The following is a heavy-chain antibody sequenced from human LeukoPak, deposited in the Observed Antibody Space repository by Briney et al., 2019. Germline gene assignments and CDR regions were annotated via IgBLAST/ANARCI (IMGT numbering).Heavy chain of an antibody. CDR2: INQDGSDK. J-gene: IGHJ4*02. CDR3: ARTSGYREFHY. CDR1: GFTPCSYW. Sequence: PGGSLRVSCTASGFTPCSYWMSWVRQAPGEGLEWVDSINQDGSDKYYVDSVGRFHITRDNAKNTLYLQMSSLRPKDPAVYYRARTSGYREFHYWGQGTLVTVSS. V-gene: IGHV3-7*05. D-gene: IGHD5-12*01.